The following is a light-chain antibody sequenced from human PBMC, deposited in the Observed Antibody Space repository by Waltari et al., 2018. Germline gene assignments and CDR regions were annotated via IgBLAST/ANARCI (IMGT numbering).Light chain of an antibody. CDR2: NTH. CDR3: VLYLATGLWV. CDR1: SGTVSSNYY. Sequence: QTVVTQEASFSVSPGGTVTLTCGLISGTVSSNYYPSGLQKTPGQPPRTLIFNTHARSSGVPDRLACTIRGNKAARTITGAQGEDESDYYCVLYLATGLWVFGGGTRLTVL. V-gene: IGLV8-61*01. J-gene: IGLJ3*02.